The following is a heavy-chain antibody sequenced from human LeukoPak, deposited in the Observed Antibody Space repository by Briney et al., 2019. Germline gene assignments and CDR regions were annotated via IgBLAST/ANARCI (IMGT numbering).Heavy chain of an antibody. CDR1: GFTFSSYW. D-gene: IGHD6-19*01. CDR2: IKPDGYDK. Sequence: GGSLRLSCAASGFTFSSYWMGWVRHAPGKGLEWVANIKPDGYDKYYVDSLKGRFTISRDNAKNSLYLQMDSLTAEDTALYYCARALYNHGWYPDYFDYWGQGTLVTVSS. CDR3: ARALYNHGWYPDYFDY. V-gene: IGHV3-7*01. J-gene: IGHJ4*02.